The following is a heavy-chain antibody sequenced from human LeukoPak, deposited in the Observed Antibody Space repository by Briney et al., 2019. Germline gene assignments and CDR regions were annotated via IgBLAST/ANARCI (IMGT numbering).Heavy chain of an antibody. Sequence: PSETLSLTCTVSGGSISNSSYYWGWIRQPPGKGLEWIGSIYYSGSTYYNPSLKSRVTISVDTSKNQFSLRLSSVTAADTAVYYCARSPYYDFWSGLGAFDYWGQGTLVTVSS. D-gene: IGHD3-3*01. CDR1: GGSISNSSYY. J-gene: IGHJ4*02. V-gene: IGHV4-39*07. CDR2: IYYSGST. CDR3: ARSPYYDFWSGLGAFDY.